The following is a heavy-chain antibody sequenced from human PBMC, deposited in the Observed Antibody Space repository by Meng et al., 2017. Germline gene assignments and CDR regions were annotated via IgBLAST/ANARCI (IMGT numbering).Heavy chain of an antibody. CDR2: INHSGST. J-gene: IGHJ4*02. V-gene: IGHV4-34*01. CDR3: ARGSKGYSSGRYKY. D-gene: IGHD6-19*01. CDR1: GGSFSGYY. Sequence: SETLSLTCAVYGGSFSGYYWSWIRQPPGKGLEWIGEINHSGSTNYNPSLKSRVTISVDTSKNQFSLKLSSVTAADTAVYYCARGSKGYSSGRYKYWGQGTLVTVSS.